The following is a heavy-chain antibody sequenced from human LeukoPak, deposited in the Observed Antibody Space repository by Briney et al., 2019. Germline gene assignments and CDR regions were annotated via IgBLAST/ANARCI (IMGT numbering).Heavy chain of an antibody. CDR1: GDSVSTNSAA. Sequence: SQTPSLTCAVSGDSVSTNSAAWDWIRQSPSRGLEWLGRTYYRSKWYNDYAVSVKSRITINPDTSKNQFSLQLNSVTPEDTAVYYCARSNRLGLDSWGQGTLVTVSS. D-gene: IGHD7-27*01. V-gene: IGHV6-1*01. CDR3: ARSNRLGLDS. CDR2: TYYRSKWYN. J-gene: IGHJ4*02.